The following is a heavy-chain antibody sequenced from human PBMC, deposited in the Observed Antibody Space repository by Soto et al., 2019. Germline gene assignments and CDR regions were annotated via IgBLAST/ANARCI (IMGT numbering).Heavy chain of an antibody. Sequence: PGESLKISCKGSGYSFSSYWIGWVRQMPGKGLEWMGIIHPGDSDTRYSPSFQGQVTISVDKSTSTAYLQWSSLKASDTAMYYCARPPGDCGGDCFLSSDFWGQGTLVTVSS. D-gene: IGHD2-21*02. J-gene: IGHJ4*02. CDR2: IHPGDSDT. CDR3: ARPPGDCGGDCFLSSDF. V-gene: IGHV5-51*01. CDR1: GYSFSSYW.